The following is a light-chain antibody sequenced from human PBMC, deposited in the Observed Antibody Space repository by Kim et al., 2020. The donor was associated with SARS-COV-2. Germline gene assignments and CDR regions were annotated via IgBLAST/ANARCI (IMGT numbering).Light chain of an antibody. CDR3: QSYDSSNRV. CDR1: SGSIASNY. Sequence: NFMLTQPHSVSEYPGKTVTISCTGSSGSIASNYVQWYQQRPGSAPTTVIYEDNQRPSGVPDRFSGSIDSSSNSASLTISGLKTEDESDYYCQSYDSSNRVFGGGTQLTVL. CDR2: EDN. J-gene: IGLJ3*02. V-gene: IGLV6-57*02.